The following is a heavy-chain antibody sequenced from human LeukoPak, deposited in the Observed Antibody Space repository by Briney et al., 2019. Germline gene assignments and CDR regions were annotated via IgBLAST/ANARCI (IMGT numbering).Heavy chain of an antibody. D-gene: IGHD6-13*01. CDR1: GYTFTDYY. CDR3: ARGVGSSWFDP. Sequence: EASVKVSCKASGYTFTDYYLHWVRQAPGQGLEWMGWINPNSGGANFALNFQGRVTMTRATSISTAYMELSRLTSDDTAVYYCARGVGSSWFDPWGQGTQVTVSS. V-gene: IGHV1-2*02. J-gene: IGHJ5*02. CDR2: INPNSGGA.